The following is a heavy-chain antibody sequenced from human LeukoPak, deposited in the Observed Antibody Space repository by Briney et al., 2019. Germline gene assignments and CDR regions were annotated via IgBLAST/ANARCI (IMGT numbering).Heavy chain of an antibody. Sequence: GGTLRLSCSASGFTFTTYGMNWVRQAPGKGLEWVSGIGGSGTRTYYADSVKGRFTISRDNSKNTLYLQMNSLRDEGTAVYYCAKDSHWILFDDWGQGTLVTVSS. V-gene: IGHV3-23*01. CDR2: IGGSGTRT. CDR3: AKDSHWILFDD. J-gene: IGHJ4*02. CDR1: GFTFTTYG. D-gene: IGHD2-2*03.